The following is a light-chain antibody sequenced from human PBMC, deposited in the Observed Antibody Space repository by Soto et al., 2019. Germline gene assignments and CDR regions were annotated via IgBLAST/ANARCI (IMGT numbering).Light chain of an antibody. CDR3: SSYTSSSWV. CDR2: EVS. J-gene: IGLJ3*02. V-gene: IGLV2-14*01. CDR1: SSDIGAYNY. Sequence: QSALTQPPSASGSPGQSVTISCTGTSSDIGAYNYVSWYQQYPGKAPKLIIYEVSNRPSGVSNRFSGSKSGNTASLTISGLQAEDEADYYCSSYTSSSWVFGGGTKVTVL.